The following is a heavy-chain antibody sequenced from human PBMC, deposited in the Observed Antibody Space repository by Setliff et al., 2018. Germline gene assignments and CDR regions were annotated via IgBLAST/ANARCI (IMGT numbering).Heavy chain of an antibody. Sequence: ASVKVSCKTSGYPFVGYYIYWMRQAPGQGPEWMGWIDPKSGRTKYAVKFQGRVTMTRDTSINTIYMEVSSLTSDDTAMYCCAKQGDLAFDYWGQGTQVTVSS. CDR2: IDPKSGRT. V-gene: IGHV1-2*02. D-gene: IGHD3-16*01. CDR1: GYPFVGYY. CDR3: AKQGDLAFDY. J-gene: IGHJ4*02.